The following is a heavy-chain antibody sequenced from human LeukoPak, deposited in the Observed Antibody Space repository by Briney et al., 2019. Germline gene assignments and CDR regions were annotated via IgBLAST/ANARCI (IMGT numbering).Heavy chain of an antibody. CDR1: GGSFSDYL. J-gene: IGHJ4*02. Sequence: SETLSLTCAAYGGSFSDYLWTWIRQTPGKGLEWIGDITHSGSTNYNPSLKSRVTISVDTSKNQFSLKLTSVTVADTAVYYCARGAPGYWGQGTLVTVSS. V-gene: IGHV4-34*01. CDR2: ITHSGST. CDR3: ARGAPGY.